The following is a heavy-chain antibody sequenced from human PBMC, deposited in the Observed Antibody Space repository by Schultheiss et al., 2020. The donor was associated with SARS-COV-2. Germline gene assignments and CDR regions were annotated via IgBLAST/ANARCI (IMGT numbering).Heavy chain of an antibody. CDR1: GFTFDDFA. CDR2: ISWNSGST. Sequence: GGSLRLSCAASGFTFDDFAMHWVRQAPGKGLEWVSGISWNSGSTYYADSVKGRFTISRDNSKNTLYLQMNSLRAEDTAVYYCARDALGYWGQGTLVTVSS. J-gene: IGHJ4*02. V-gene: IGHV3-9*01. CDR3: ARDALGY.